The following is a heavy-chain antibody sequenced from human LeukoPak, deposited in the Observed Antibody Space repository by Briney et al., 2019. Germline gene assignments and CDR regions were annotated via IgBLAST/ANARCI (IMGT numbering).Heavy chain of an antibody. V-gene: IGHV3-49*03. CDR3: TRGVGGYSGYVLDY. CDR1: GFTFSDYA. Sequence: GGSLRLSCTASGFTFSDYAMSWFRQAPGKGLEWVGFIRSKAYGGTTEYAASVKGRFTISRDDSKSIAYLQMNSLKTEDTAVYYCTRGVGGYSGYVLDYWGQGTLVTVSS. J-gene: IGHJ4*02. D-gene: IGHD5-12*01. CDR2: IRSKAYGGTT.